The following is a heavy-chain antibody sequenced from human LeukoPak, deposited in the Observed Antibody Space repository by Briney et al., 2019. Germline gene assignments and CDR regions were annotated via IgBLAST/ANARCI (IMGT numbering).Heavy chain of an antibody. CDR1: GFTFSSYS. Sequence: PGGSLRLSCAASGFTFSSYSMNWVRQAPGKGLEWVSYITSSSSVIYYADSVKGRFTTSRDNAKNSLFLQMNGLRAEDTAVYYCARITLFGIIFDSWGQGTLVTVSS. D-gene: IGHD3-3*01. V-gene: IGHV3-48*01. CDR2: ITSSSSVI. J-gene: IGHJ4*02. CDR3: ARITLFGIIFDS.